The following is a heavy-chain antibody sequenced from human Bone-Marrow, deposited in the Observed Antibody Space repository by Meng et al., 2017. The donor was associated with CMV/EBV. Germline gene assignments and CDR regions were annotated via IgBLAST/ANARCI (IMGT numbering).Heavy chain of an antibody. V-gene: IGHV1-46*01. Sequence: ASVKVSCKASGYTFTSYYMHWVRQAPGQGLEWMGIINPSGGSASYAQKFQGRVTMTRDTSTSTVYMELSSLRSEDTAVYYCARGSPDYEYYYYGMDVWGQGTTVTFYS. CDR3: ARGSPDYEYYYYGMDV. D-gene: IGHD4-17*01. J-gene: IGHJ6*02. CDR2: INPSGGSA. CDR1: GYTFTSYY.